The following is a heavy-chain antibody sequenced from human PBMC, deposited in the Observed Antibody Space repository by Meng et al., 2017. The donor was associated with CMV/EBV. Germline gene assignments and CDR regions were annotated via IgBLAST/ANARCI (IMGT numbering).Heavy chain of an antibody. J-gene: IGHJ3*02. CDR2: IIPILGIA. Sequence: SVKVSCKASGGTFSSYTISWVRQAPGQGLEWMGRIIPILGIANYAQKFQGRVTITADKSTSTAYMELSGLRSEDTAVYYCAREPGRRAFDIWGQGTMVTVSS. V-gene: IGHV1-69*04. CDR3: AREPGRRAFDI. CDR1: GGTFSSYT. D-gene: IGHD1-1*01.